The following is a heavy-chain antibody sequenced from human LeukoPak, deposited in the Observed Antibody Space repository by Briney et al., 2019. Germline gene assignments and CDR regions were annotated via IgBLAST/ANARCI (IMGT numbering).Heavy chain of an antibody. CDR3: ARGRFDYDSSGYYYDY. D-gene: IGHD3-22*01. CDR2: INHGGST. V-gene: IGHV4-34*01. J-gene: IGHJ4*02. Sequence: SETLSLTCAVYGGSFSGYYWSWIRQPPGKGLEWIGEINHGGSTNYNPSLKSRVTISVDTSKNQFSLKLSSVTAADTAVYYCARGRFDYDSSGYYYDYWGQGTLVTVSS. CDR1: GGSFSGYY.